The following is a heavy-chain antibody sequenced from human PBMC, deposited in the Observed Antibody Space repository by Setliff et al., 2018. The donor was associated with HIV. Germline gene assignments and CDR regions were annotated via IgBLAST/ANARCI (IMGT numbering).Heavy chain of an antibody. CDR2: INSDGSTT. CDR1: EFTFSDSW. V-gene: IGHV3-74*01. D-gene: IGHD1-1*01. J-gene: IGHJ2*01. CDR3: AREDPLTGNWFFDL. Sequence: GGSLRLSCVASEFTFSDSWMHWVRQVPGQGLVWVSTINSDGSTTSYADSVTGRFTSSRDNARNTLYLQMSGLRAEDSAVYYCAREDPLTGNWFFDLWGRGTRVTV.